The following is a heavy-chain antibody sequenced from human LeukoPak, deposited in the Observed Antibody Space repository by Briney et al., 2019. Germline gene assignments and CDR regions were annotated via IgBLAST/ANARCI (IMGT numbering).Heavy chain of an antibody. J-gene: IGHJ3*02. CDR2: INHSGST. V-gene: IGHV4-34*01. CDR3: ARMLGFGLHDAFDI. CDR1: GGSFSGYY. Sequence: SETLSLTCAVYGGSFSGYYWSWIRQPPGKGLEWIGEINHSGSTNYNPSLKSRVTISVDTSKNQFPLKLSSVTAADTAVYYCARMLGFGLHDAFDIWGQGTMVTVSS. D-gene: IGHD5-24*01.